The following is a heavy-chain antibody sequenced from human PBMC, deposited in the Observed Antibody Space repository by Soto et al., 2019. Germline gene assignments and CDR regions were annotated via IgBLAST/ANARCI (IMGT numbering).Heavy chain of an antibody. D-gene: IGHD2-15*01. V-gene: IGHV1-69*13. J-gene: IGHJ6*02. Sequence: SVKVSCKASGGTFSSYAISWVRQAPGQGLEWMGGIIPIFGTANYAQKFQGRVTITADESTSTAYMELSSLRSEDTAVYYCARIGTDYCSGGSCYYYGMDVWGQGTTVTVSS. CDR2: IIPIFGTA. CDR1: GGTFSSYA. CDR3: ARIGTDYCSGGSCYYYGMDV.